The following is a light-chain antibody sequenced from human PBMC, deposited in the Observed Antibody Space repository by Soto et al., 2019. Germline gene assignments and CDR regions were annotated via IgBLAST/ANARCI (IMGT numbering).Light chain of an antibody. CDR1: QSVSSNF. V-gene: IGKV3-20*01. Sequence: EIVLTQSPGTLSLSPGERTTLSCRASQSVSSNFLDWYQQKPGQAPRLLIYGASSRATGIPDRFSGSVSGTDFTLTISRLEPEDFAVYYCQQYETSPRTFGQGTKVEI. J-gene: IGKJ1*01. CDR2: GAS. CDR3: QQYETSPRT.